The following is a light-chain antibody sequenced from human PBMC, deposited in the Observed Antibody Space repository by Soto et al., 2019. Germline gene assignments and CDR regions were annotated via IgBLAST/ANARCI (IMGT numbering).Light chain of an antibody. CDR3: QQTYASPPWT. CDR1: QNISIS. Sequence: DIQMTQSPSSLSASVGDTVTITCRASQNISISVNWYQLKTGKAPEVLISAASSLRGGVPSRFSGGRAVTHFPLTTHSSHREDFATYYCQQTYASPPWTFGQGTNVDI. CDR2: AAS. V-gene: IGKV1-39*01. J-gene: IGKJ1*01.